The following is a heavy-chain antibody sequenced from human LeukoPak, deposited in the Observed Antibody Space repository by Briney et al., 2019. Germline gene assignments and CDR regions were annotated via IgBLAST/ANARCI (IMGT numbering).Heavy chain of an antibody. D-gene: IGHD6-13*01. J-gene: IGHJ4*02. CDR1: GFTFSDSA. Sequence: GGSLRLSCAASGFTFSDSAMSWVRQAPGKGLEWVSVIYSGGSTYYADSVKGRFTISRDNSKNTLYLQMNSLRVEDTAVYYCARDSGIRWGQGTLVTVSS. V-gene: IGHV3-53*01. CDR3: ARDSGIR. CDR2: IYSGGST.